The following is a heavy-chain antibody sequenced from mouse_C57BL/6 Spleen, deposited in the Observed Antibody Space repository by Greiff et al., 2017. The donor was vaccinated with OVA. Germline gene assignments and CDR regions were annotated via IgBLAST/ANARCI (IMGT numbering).Heavy chain of an antibody. CDR3: TRRWDYYGSSWGFAY. CDR1: GYTFTDYE. J-gene: IGHJ3*01. Sequence: VQLVESGAELVRPGASVTLSCKASGYTFTDYEMHWVKQTPVHGLEWIGAIDPETGGTAYNQKFKGKAILTADKSSSTAYMELRSLTSEDSAVYYCTRRWDYYGSSWGFAYWGQGTLVTVSA. CDR2: IDPETGGT. V-gene: IGHV1-15*01. D-gene: IGHD1-1*01.